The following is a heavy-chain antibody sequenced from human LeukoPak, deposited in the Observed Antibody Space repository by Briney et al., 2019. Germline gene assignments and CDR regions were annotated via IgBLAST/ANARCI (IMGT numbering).Heavy chain of an antibody. CDR2: IYTSGST. J-gene: IGHJ5*02. D-gene: IGHD3-10*01. CDR1: GGSISSYY. V-gene: IGHV4-4*07. Sequence: PSETLSLTCTVCGGSISSYYWSWIRQPAGKGLEWIGRIYTSGSTNYNPSLKSRVTMSVDTSKNQFSLKLSSVTAADTAVYYCARMRWQYYGSGSYSWFDPWGQGTLVTVSS. CDR3: ARMRWQYYGSGSYSWFDP.